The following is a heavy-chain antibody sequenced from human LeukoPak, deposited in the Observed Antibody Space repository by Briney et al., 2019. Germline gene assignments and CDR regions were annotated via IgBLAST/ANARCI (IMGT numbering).Heavy chain of an antibody. CDR3: ARVGYDFWSGYYEYYFDY. V-gene: IGHV4-59*01. CDR1: GGSISSYY. J-gene: IGHJ4*02. CDR2: IYYSGST. Sequence: KTSETLSLTCTVSGGSISSYYWSWIRQPPGKGLEWIGYIYYSGSTNYNPSLKSRVTISVDTSKNQFSLKLSSVTAADAAVYYCARVGYDFWSGYYEYYFDYWGQGTLVTVSS. D-gene: IGHD3-3*01.